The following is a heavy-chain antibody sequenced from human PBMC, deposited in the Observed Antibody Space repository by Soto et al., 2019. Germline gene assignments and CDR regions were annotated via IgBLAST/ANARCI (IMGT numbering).Heavy chain of an antibody. Sequence: GGSLRLSCAASGFTFSSYAMHWVRQAPGKGLEWVAVISYDGSNKYYADSVKGRFTISRDNSKNTLYLQMNSLRAEDSAVYYCTRAGPSSSGWYYFDYWGQGTLVTVFS. J-gene: IGHJ4*02. V-gene: IGHV3-30-3*01. CDR2: ISYDGSNK. D-gene: IGHD6-19*01. CDR1: GFTFSSYA. CDR3: TRAGPSSSGWYYFDY.